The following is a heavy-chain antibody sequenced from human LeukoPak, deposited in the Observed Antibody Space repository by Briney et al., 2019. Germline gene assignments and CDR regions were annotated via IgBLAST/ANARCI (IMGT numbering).Heavy chain of an antibody. CDR3: ARARVGYGDYAP. V-gene: IGHV3-74*01. Sequence: GGSLRLSCVASGFTFSDYWMHWVRQAPGKGLVWVSRINSDGSSTSYADSVKGRFTISRDDAKNTLCLQMNSLRAEDTAVYYCARARVGYGDYAPWGQGTLVTVSS. J-gene: IGHJ5*02. CDR1: GFTFSDYW. D-gene: IGHD4-17*01. CDR2: INSDGSST.